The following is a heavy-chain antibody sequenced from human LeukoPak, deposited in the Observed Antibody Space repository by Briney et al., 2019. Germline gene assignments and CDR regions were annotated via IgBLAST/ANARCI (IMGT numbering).Heavy chain of an antibody. CDR1: GFTFSSYA. CDR2: ISGSGGST. J-gene: IGHJ4*02. CDR3: AKTYYDFWSGVDY. Sequence: TGGSLRLSCAASGFTFSSYAMSWVRQAPGKGLEWVSAISGSGGSTYYADSVKGRFTISRERSKNTLYLRMNSLRAADTAVYYCAKTYYDFWSGVDYWGQGTLVTVSS. V-gene: IGHV3-23*01. D-gene: IGHD3-3*01.